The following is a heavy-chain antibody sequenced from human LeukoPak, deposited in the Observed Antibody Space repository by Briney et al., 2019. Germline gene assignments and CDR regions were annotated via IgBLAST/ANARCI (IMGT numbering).Heavy chain of an antibody. Sequence: PGGSLRLSCAASGFTFSNEINWVRQAPGKGLEWVSYISSSGSTRYYADSVKGRFTISRDNTKNSLYLQMNSLRAEDTAVYYCARIPQAGNYYYYYYMDVWGKGTTVTVSS. J-gene: IGHJ6*03. D-gene: IGHD6-13*01. CDR3: ARIPQAGNYYYYYYMDV. CDR2: ISSSGSTR. CDR1: GFTFSNE. V-gene: IGHV3-48*03.